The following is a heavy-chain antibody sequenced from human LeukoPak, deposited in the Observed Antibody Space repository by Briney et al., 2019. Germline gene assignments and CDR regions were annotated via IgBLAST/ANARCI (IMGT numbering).Heavy chain of an antibody. D-gene: IGHD6-13*01. Sequence: GGSLRLSCAASGFTFSSYWMSWVRQAPGKGLEWVSAISGSGGSTYYADSVKGRFTISRDSSKNTLYLQMNSLRAEDTAVYYCAKGGYPTNLHYYMDVWGKGTTVTVSS. CDR2: ISGSGGST. J-gene: IGHJ6*03. CDR3: AKGGYPTNLHYYMDV. V-gene: IGHV3-23*01. CDR1: GFTFSSYW.